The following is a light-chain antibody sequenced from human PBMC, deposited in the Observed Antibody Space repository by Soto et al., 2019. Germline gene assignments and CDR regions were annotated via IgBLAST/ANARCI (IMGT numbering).Light chain of an antibody. Sequence: AIRMTQSPSSFSASTGDRVTITCRASQGISSYLAWYQQKPGKAPKLLFYAASTLQSGVPSRFSGSGSGTDFTLTISSLQPEDVATYYCQKYNSAPLTFGGGTKVDIK. J-gene: IGKJ4*01. CDR2: AAS. CDR1: QGISSY. V-gene: IGKV1-8*01. CDR3: QKYNSAPLT.